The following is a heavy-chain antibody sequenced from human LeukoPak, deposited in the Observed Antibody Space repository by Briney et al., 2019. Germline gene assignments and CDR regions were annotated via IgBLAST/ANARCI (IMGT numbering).Heavy chain of an antibody. V-gene: IGHV4-4*02. CDR3: ARARYANAWYACDM. CDR1: GGSITSTNW. J-gene: IGHJ3*02. CDR2: ISLTGRT. Sequence: PSEALSLTCGVSGGSITSTNWWSWVRQPPGQGLEWIGEISLTGRTNYNPSLIGRVIMSLDESRNQLSLTLTSVTAADTAMYYCARARYANAWYACDMWGLGTMVSVFS. D-gene: IGHD2-2*01.